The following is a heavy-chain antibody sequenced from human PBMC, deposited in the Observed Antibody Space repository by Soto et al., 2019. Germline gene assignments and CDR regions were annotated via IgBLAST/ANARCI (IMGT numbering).Heavy chain of an antibody. V-gene: IGHV3-23*01. CDR1: GFTFSSYA. D-gene: IGHD6-13*01. CDR3: AKDLRAGTSYYYYMDV. Sequence: EVQLLESGGGLVQPGGSLRLSCAASGFTFSSYAMSWVHQAPGKGLEWVSAISGSGGSTYYADSVKGRFTISRDNSKNTLYLQMNSLRAEDTAVYYCAKDLRAGTSYYYYMDVWGKGTTVTVSS. J-gene: IGHJ6*03. CDR2: ISGSGGST.